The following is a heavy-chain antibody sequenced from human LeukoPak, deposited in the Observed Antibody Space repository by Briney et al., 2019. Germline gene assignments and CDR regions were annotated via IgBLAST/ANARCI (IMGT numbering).Heavy chain of an antibody. CDR1: GGSFSGYY. V-gene: IGHV4-34*01. CDR2: INHSGST. J-gene: IGHJ5*02. D-gene: IGHD2-2*03. CDR3: AMDSPGRSWFDP. Sequence: PETLSLTCAVYGGSFSGYYWSWIRQPPGKGLEWIGEINHSGSTNYNPSLKSRVTISVDTSKNLFSLKLSSVTAADTAVYYCAMDSPGRSWFDPWGQGTLVTVSS.